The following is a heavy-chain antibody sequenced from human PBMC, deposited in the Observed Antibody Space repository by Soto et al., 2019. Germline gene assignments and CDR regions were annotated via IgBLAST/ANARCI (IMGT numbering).Heavy chain of an antibody. Sequence: PGGSVRLSCAASGFTFSSYGMHWVRQAPGKGLEWVAVIWYDGSNKYYADSVKGRFTISRDNSKNTLYLQMNSLRAEDTAVYYCARLVYYGSGSYYFDYWGQGTLVTVSS. V-gene: IGHV3-33*01. CDR3: ARLVYYGSGSYYFDY. J-gene: IGHJ4*02. CDR1: GFTFSSYG. CDR2: IWYDGSNK. D-gene: IGHD3-10*01.